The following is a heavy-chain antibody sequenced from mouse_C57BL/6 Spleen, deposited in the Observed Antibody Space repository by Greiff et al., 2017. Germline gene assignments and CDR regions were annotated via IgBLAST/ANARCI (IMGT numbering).Heavy chain of an antibody. CDR3: AIYDYDDHAMDY. Sequence: QVQLQQSGPELVKPGASVKISCKASGYAFSSSWMNWVKQRPGKGLEWIGRIYPGDGDTNYNGKFKGKATLTADKSSSTAYMQLSSLTSEDSAVYFCAIYDYDDHAMDYWGQGTSVTVSS. V-gene: IGHV1-82*01. J-gene: IGHJ4*01. CDR1: GYAFSSSW. D-gene: IGHD2-4*01. CDR2: IYPGDGDT.